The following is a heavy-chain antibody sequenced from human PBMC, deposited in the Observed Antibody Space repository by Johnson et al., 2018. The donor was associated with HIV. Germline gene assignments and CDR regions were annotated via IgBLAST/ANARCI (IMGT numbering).Heavy chain of an antibody. CDR3: ARDGWGSRGWDDAFDI. Sequence: VHLVESGGGVVHPGGSLRLSCAASGFTFSSYAMSWVRQAPGKGLEWVSAISGSGGSTYYADSVKGRFTISRDNSKNTLYLQMNSLRAEDTAVYYCARDGWGSRGWDDAFDIWGQGTMVTVSS. D-gene: IGHD6-19*01. CDR1: GFTFSSYA. CDR2: ISGSGGST. V-gene: IGHV3-23*04. J-gene: IGHJ3*02.